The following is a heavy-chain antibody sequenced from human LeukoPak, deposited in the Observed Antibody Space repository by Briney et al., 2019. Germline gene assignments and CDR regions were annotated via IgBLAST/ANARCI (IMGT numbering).Heavy chain of an antibody. CDR2: IYYSGST. V-gene: IGHV4-59*01. CDR3: ARVSSGYTNWFDP. Sequence: SETLSLTCTVSGGSISNYYWSWIRQPPGKGLERIGYIYYSGSTNYNPSLKSRVTISVDTSKNQFSLKLSSVTAADTAVYYCARVSSGYTNWFDPWGQGTLVTVSS. D-gene: IGHD3-22*01. J-gene: IGHJ5*02. CDR1: GGSISNYY.